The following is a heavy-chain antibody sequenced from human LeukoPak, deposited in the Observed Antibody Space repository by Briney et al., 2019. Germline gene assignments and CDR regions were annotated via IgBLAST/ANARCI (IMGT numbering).Heavy chain of an antibody. D-gene: IGHD1-26*01. V-gene: IGHV4-4*09. J-gene: IGHJ4*02. CDR2: IYTSGST. CDR3: ARGIVGATFDY. Sequence: SETLSLTCTVSGGSINSYYWSWIRQPPGKGLEWIGYIYTSGSTNYNPSLKSRVTISVDTSKNEFSLKLSSVTAADTAVYYCARGIVGATFDYWGQGTLVTVSS. CDR1: GGSINSYY.